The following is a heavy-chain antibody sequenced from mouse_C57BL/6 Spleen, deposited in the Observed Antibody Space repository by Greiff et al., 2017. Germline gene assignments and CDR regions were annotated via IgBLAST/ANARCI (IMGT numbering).Heavy chain of an antibody. CDR3: ARWDFGYSIAWFAY. CDR1: GYTFTSYW. V-gene: IGHV1-59*01. D-gene: IGHD2-5*01. CDR2: IDPSDSYT. Sequence: QVQLQQPGAELVRPGTSVKLSCKASGYTFTSYWMHWVKQRPGQGLEWIGVIDPSDSYTNYNQKFKGKATLTVDTSSSTAYMQLSSLTSEDSAVYYCARWDFGYSIAWFAYWGQGTLVTVSA. J-gene: IGHJ3*01.